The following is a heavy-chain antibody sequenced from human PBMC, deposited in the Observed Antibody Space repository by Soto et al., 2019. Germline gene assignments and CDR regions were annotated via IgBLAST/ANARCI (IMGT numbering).Heavy chain of an antibody. J-gene: IGHJ4*02. Sequence: GGSLRLSCAASGFTFSSYAMTWVRQAPGKGLEWVSDISATGGSTYYADSVKGRFTISRDNSKNTLYLQMNSLRAEDTAVYFCARYPAGTEIGPLDYWGLGTLVTVSS. D-gene: IGHD6-13*01. V-gene: IGHV3-23*01. CDR2: ISATGGST. CDR1: GFTFSSYA. CDR3: ARYPAGTEIGPLDY.